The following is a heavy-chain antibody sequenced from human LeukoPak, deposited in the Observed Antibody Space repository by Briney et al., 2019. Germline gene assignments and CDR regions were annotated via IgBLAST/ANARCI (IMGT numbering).Heavy chain of an antibody. V-gene: IGHV4-30-4*01. CDR2: IYYSGST. J-gene: IGHJ6*02. D-gene: IGHD2-15*01. CDR3: ARVAVVGGVGYYYYGMDV. Sequence: SETLSLTCAASGGSISNGDYYWNWIRQPPGEGLEWIGYIYYSGSTYYNPSLRSRVTISVDTSKNQFSLKLSSVTAADTAVYYCARVAVVGGVGYYYYGMDVWGQGTTVTVSS. CDR1: GGSISNGDYY.